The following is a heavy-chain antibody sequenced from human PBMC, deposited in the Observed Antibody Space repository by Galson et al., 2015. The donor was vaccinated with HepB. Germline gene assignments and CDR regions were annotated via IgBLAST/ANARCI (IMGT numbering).Heavy chain of an antibody. Sequence: SLRLSCAASGFTVSNNYMSWVRQAPGKGLEWVSVMYRGGTTYYADSVEGRFTISRDNSKNTFFLQMNSLRAEDTAVYYCARGTKAPHYYDSSGLGDAFDIWGQGTMVTVSS. V-gene: IGHV3-53*01. CDR3: ARGTKAPHYYDSSGLGDAFDI. J-gene: IGHJ3*02. CDR2: MYRGGTT. CDR1: GFTVSNNY. D-gene: IGHD3-22*01.